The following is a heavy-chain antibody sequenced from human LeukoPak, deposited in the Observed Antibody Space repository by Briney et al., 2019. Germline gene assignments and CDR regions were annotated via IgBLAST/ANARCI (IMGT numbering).Heavy chain of an antibody. Sequence: GGSLRLSCAASGFTFSSYAMSWVRQAPGKGLEWVSAISGSGGSTYYADSVKGRFTISRDNSKNTLYLQMHSLRAEDTAVYYCANSVRGYYYYGMDAWGQGTTVTVSS. D-gene: IGHD4-23*01. CDR3: ANSVRGYYYYGMDA. CDR1: GFTFSSYA. V-gene: IGHV3-23*01. J-gene: IGHJ6*02. CDR2: ISGSGGST.